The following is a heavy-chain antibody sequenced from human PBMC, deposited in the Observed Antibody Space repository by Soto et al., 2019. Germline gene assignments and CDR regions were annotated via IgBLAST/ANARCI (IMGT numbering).Heavy chain of an antibody. CDR1: GGSISSGGYY. D-gene: IGHD5-12*01. J-gene: IGHJ5*02. CDR2: IYYSGST. V-gene: IGHV4-31*03. CDR3: AVNVEMATINWFDP. Sequence: PSETLSLTCTVSGGSISSGGYYWSWIRQHPGKGLEWIGYIYYSGSTYYNPSLKSRVTISVDTSKNQFSLKLSSVTAADTAVYYCAVNVEMATINWFDPWGQGTLVTV.